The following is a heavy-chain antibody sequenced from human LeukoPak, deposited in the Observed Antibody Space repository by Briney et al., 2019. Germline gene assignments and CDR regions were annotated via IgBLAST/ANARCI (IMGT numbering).Heavy chain of an antibody. CDR3: ARGYCSSTSCYGRLYYFDY. V-gene: IGHV3-7*01. D-gene: IGHD2-2*01. Sequence: GGSLRLSCAASGFTFSSYWMSWVRQAPGKGLKWVANIKQDGSEKYYVDSVKGRFTISRDNAKNSLYLQMNSLRAEDTAVYYCARGYCSSTSCYGRLYYFDYWGQGTLVTVSS. CDR1: GFTFSSYW. CDR2: IKQDGSEK. J-gene: IGHJ4*02.